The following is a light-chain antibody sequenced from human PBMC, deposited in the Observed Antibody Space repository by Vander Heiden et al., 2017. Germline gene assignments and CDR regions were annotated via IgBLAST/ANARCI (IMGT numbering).Light chain of an antibody. CDR2: WAS. CDR3: QQYYNLPLT. Sequence: DIVVTQSPDTPAVSLGARATIDCKSSQNVFSTSKNKNYLAWYQHKPGQPPTLLISWASTRESGVPDRFSGSGSGTDFTLTISSLQADDAAIYYCQQYYNLPLTFGGGTKVEIK. CDR1: QNVFSTSKNKNY. V-gene: IGKV4-1*01. J-gene: IGKJ4*01.